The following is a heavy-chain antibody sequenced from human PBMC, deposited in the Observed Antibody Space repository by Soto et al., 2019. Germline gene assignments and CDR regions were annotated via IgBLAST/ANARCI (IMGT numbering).Heavy chain of an antibody. CDR1: GRSITSYY. CDR2: IYDNGIT. V-gene: IGHV4-59*12. D-gene: IGHD3-22*01. CDR3: ARTYDSNGYANEFDS. Sequence: QVVLQESGPGLVKPSETLSLTCSVSGRSITSYYWSWVRQPPGKGLEWIGYIYDNGITSQNPSLKSPVTMSADPSQNQFSLKLTSVTGADTAVYYCARTYDSNGYANEFDSWGQGILVTVTS. J-gene: IGHJ4*02.